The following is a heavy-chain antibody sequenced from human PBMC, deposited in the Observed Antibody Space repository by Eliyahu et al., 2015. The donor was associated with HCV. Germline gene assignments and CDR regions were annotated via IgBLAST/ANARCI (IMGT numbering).Heavy chain of an antibody. V-gene: IGHV4-39*07. CDR3: ARPFCSGPHCYDDAFDI. CDR1: GDSISRSIYY. J-gene: IGHJ3*02. CDR2: IFHSGST. Sequence: QLQLQESGPGLVKPSEPLSLTCTVSGDSISRSIYYWGWIRQSPGRGLEWIGSIFHSGSTFYNPSLKSRVTISIDTPKNQFSLKLSSVTAADTAVYYCARPFCSGPHCYDDAFDIWGQGTMVTVSS. D-gene: IGHD2-15*01.